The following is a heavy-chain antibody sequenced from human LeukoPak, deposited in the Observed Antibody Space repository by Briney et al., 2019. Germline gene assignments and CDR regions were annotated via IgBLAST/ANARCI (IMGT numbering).Heavy chain of an antibody. J-gene: IGHJ3*02. CDR3: ARAGYCSGGSCSTDAFDI. V-gene: IGHV1-69*13. D-gene: IGHD2-15*01. CDR1: GGTFSSYA. Sequence: SVKVSCKASGGTFSSYAISWVRQAPGQGLEWMGGIIPSFGTANYAQKFQGRVTITADESTSTAYMELSSLRSEDTAVYYCARAGYCSGGSCSTDAFDIWGQGTMVTVSS. CDR2: IIPSFGTA.